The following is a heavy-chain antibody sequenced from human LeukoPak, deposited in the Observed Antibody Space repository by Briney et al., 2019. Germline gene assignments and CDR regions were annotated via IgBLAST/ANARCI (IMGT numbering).Heavy chain of an antibody. CDR1: GFTFSSYA. D-gene: IGHD1-26*01. Sequence: PGGSLRLSCAASGFTFSSYAMSWVRQAPGKGLEWVSAISGSGGSTYYADSVKGRFTISRDNSKNTLYLQMNSLRAEDTAVYYCAKERAARSIVEATTKYFQHWGQGTLVTVSS. J-gene: IGHJ1*01. V-gene: IGHV3-23*01. CDR2: ISGSGGST. CDR3: AKERAARSIVEATTKYFQH.